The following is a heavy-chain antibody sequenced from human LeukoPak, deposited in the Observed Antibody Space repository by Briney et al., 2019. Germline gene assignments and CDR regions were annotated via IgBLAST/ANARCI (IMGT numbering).Heavy chain of an antibody. Sequence: SEILSLTCTVSGGSISSSSYYWGWIRQPPGKGLEWIGSIYYSGSTYYNPSLKSRVTISVDTSKNQFSLKLSSVTAADTAVYYCASLGYCSSTSCYVFAYWGQGTLVTVSS. D-gene: IGHD2-2*01. CDR2: IYYSGST. CDR3: ASLGYCSSTSCYVFAY. J-gene: IGHJ4*02. CDR1: GGSISSSSYY. V-gene: IGHV4-39*01.